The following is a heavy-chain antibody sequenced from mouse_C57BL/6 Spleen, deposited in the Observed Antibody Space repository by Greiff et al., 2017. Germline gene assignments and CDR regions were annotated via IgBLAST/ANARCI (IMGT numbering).Heavy chain of an antibody. Sequence: EVQLQQSGPELVKPGDSVKISCKASGYSFTGYFMNWVMQSHGKSLEWIGRINPYNGDTFYNQKFKGKATLTVDKSSSTAHMELRSLTSEDSAVYYCARGDGYYYAMDNWGQGASATASS. V-gene: IGHV1-20*01. CDR1: GYSFTGYF. CDR3: ARGDGYYYAMDN. D-gene: IGHD2-3*01. CDR2: INPYNGDT. J-gene: IGHJ4*01.